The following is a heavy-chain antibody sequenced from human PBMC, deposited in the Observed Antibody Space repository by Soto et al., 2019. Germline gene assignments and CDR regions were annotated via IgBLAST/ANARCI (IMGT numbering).Heavy chain of an antibody. Sequence: ASVKVYRKGCGYTFTSYDINWVRQATGQGLEWMGWMNPNSGNTGYAQKFQGRVTMTRNTSISTAYMELSSLRSEDTAVYYCARDKVGAIDYWGQGTLVTVSS. CDR2: MNPNSGNT. V-gene: IGHV1-8*01. D-gene: IGHD1-26*01. CDR1: GYTFTSYD. J-gene: IGHJ4*02. CDR3: ARDKVGAIDY.